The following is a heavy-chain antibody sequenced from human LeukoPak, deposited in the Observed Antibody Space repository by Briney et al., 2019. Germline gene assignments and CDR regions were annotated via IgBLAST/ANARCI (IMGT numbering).Heavy chain of an antibody. D-gene: IGHD2-15*01. CDR1: GFTFSSYW. V-gene: IGHV3-7*01. Sequence: GGSLRLSYAASGFTFSSYWMSWVRQAPGKGLEWVANIKQDGSEKYYVDSVKGRFTISRDNAKNSLYLQMNSLRAEDTAVYYCAKGKRYCSGGSCWDNWFDPWGQGTLVTVSS. CDR3: AKGKRYCSGGSCWDNWFDP. CDR2: IKQDGSEK. J-gene: IGHJ5*02.